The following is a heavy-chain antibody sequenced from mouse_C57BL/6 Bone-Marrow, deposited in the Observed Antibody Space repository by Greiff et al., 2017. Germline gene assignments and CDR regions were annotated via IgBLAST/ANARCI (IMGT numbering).Heavy chain of an antibody. CDR3: ARSYDYDDYTMGY. J-gene: IGHJ4*01. Sequence: QVHVKQPGAELVKPGASVKLSCKASGYTFTNYWMHWVKQRPGQGLEWIGMMHPNGGSPDYNEKFKSEATLSVDKSSRTAYMELSSLTSEDSAVYYCARSYDYDDYTMGYWGQGTSVTVSS. CDR2: MHPNGGSP. D-gene: IGHD2-4*01. V-gene: IGHV1-64*01. CDR1: GYTFTNYW.